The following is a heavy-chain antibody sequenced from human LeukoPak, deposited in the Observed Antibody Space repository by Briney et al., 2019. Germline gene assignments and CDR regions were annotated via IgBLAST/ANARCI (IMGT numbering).Heavy chain of an antibody. J-gene: IGHJ4*02. CDR2: IKSKTDGGTT. Sequence: GGSLRLSCAASGFTFSNAWMTWVRQAPGKGLEWVGRIKSKTDGGTTEYAASVKGRFTISRDDSKSIAYLQMNSLKTEDTAVYYCTRDRGILWFGESTPPSDYWGQGTLVTVSS. CDR1: GFTFSNAW. D-gene: IGHD3-10*01. CDR3: TRDRGILWFGESTPPSDY. V-gene: IGHV3-15*01.